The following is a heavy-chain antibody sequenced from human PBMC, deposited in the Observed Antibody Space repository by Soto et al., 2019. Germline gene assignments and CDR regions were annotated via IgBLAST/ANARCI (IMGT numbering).Heavy chain of an antibody. D-gene: IGHD5-18*01. CDR2: IYYSGST. CDR1: GGSVSSGDYY. V-gene: IGHV4-61*08. Sequence: SETLSLTCTVSGGSVSSGDYYWSWIRQPPGKGLEWIGYIYYSGSTNYNPSLKSRVSISLDTSKNQFSLRLTSVTAADTPVYYCARIPVDTYMINWFDPWGQGTLVTVSS. CDR3: ARIPVDTYMINWFDP. J-gene: IGHJ5*02.